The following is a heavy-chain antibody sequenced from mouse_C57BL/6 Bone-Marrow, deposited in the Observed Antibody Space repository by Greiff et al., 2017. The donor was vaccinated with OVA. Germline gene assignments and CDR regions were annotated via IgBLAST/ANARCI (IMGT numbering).Heavy chain of an antibody. Sequence: HLVESGGGLVKPGGSLKLSCAASGFTFSSYAMSWVRQTPEKRLEWVATISDGGSYTYYPDNVKGRFTISRDNAKNNLYLQMSHLKSEDTAMYYCARDVEPHYYAMDYWGQGTSVTVSS. CDR1: GFTFSSYA. CDR3: ARDVEPHYYAMDY. J-gene: IGHJ4*01. V-gene: IGHV5-4*01. CDR2: ISDGGSYT.